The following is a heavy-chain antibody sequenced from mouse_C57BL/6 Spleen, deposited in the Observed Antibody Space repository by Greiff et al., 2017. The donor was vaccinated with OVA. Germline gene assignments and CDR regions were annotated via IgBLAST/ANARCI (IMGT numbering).Heavy chain of an antibody. D-gene: IGHD2-4*01. CDR2: ISSGGSYT. Sequence: VKLVESGGDLVKPGGSLKLSCAASGFTFSSYGMSWVRQTPDKRLEWVATISSGGSYTYYPDSVKGRFTISRDNAKNTLYLQMSSLKSEDTAMYYCARGEYYDYDWFAYWGQGTLVTVSA. CDR1: GFTFSSYG. CDR3: ARGEYYDYDWFAY. V-gene: IGHV5-6*02. J-gene: IGHJ3*01.